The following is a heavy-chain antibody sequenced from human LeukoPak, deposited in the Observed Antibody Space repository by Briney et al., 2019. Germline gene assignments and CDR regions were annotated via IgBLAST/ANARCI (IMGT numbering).Heavy chain of an antibody. J-gene: IGHJ4*02. Sequence: ASVNVACKASGYTFTGYYMHWVGQAPGQGLEWMGWINPNRGGTNYVQKFQGRDTTTRDTSISTAYMELSRLRSDDTAVYYCASEYGSGSYHYYWGQGTLVTVSS. D-gene: IGHD3-10*01. CDR1: GYTFTGYY. CDR3: ASEYGSGSYHYY. V-gene: IGHV1-2*02. CDR2: INPNRGGT.